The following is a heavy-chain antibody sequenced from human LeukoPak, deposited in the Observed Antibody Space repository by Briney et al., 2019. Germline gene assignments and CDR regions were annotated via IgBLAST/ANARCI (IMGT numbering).Heavy chain of an antibody. CDR1: GGSISSGDYY. Sequence: PSETLSLTCTVSGGSISSGDYYWSWIRQPPGKGLEWIGYIYYSGSTYYNPSLKSRVTISVDTSKNQFSLKLSSVTAADTAVYYCARGGGGVTTVRTDFDYWGQGTLVTVSS. CDR3: ARGGGGVTTVRTDFDY. D-gene: IGHD4-17*01. CDR2: IYYSGST. V-gene: IGHV4-30-4*01. J-gene: IGHJ4*02.